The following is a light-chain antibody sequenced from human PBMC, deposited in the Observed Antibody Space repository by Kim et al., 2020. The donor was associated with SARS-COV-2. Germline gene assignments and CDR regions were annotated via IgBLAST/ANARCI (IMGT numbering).Light chain of an antibody. V-gene: IGLV4-60*03. CDR1: SGHSSYI. J-gene: IGLJ3*02. Sequence: QLVLTQSSSASASLGSSVKLTCTLSSGHSSYIIAWHQHQPGKAPRYLMKLEGSGSYDKGSGVPDRFSGSSSGADRHLTISNLQSEDEADYYCETWDSNTLVFGGGTKVTVL. CDR3: ETWDSNTLV. CDR2: LEGSGSY.